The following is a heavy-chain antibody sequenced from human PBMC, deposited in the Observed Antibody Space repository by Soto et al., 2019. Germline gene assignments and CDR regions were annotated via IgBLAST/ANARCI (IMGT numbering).Heavy chain of an antibody. CDR1: GFTFSSYS. J-gene: IGHJ4*02. CDR3: ARGGDIVVVPAANDY. CDR2: ISSSSSTI. D-gene: IGHD2-2*01. V-gene: IGHV3-48*01. Sequence: QLGGSLRLSCAASGFTFSSYSMNWVRQAPGKGLEWVSYISSSSSTIYYADSVKGRFTISRDNAKNSLYLQMNSLRAEDTAVYYCARGGDIVVVPAANDYWGQGTLVTVSS.